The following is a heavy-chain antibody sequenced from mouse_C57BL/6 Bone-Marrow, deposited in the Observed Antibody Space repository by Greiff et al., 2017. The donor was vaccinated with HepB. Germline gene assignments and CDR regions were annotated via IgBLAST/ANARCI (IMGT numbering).Heavy chain of an antibody. CDR1: GFTFSDYY. D-gene: IGHD1-1*01. Sequence: EVHLVESGGGLVQPGGSLKLSCAASGFTFSDYYMYWVRQTPEKRLEWVAYISNGGGSTYYPDTVKGRFTISRDNAKNTLYLQMSRLKSEDTAMYYCARITTVVATSYYAMDYWGQGTSVTVSS. CDR2: ISNGGGST. V-gene: IGHV5-12*01. CDR3: ARITTVVATSYYAMDY. J-gene: IGHJ4*01.